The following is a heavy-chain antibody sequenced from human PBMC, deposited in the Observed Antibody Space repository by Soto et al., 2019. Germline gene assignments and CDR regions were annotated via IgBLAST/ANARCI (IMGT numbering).Heavy chain of an antibody. D-gene: IGHD3-10*01. CDR2: ISGYNGNT. CDR3: ARSGFYGSGSRPYYFDS. Sequence: QVHLVQSGAEVKKPGTSVKDSCKASGYTFTNYAIAWVRQAPGQGLEWMGWISGYNGNTNNAHKLQGRVTMTTDTSTSTAYMELRSLRPDDTAVYYCARSGFYGSGSRPYYFDSWGQGTLVTVSS. CDR1: GYTFTNYA. V-gene: IGHV1-18*01. J-gene: IGHJ4*02.